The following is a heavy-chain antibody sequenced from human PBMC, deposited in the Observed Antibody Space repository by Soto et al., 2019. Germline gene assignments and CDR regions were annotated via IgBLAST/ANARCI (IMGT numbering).Heavy chain of an antibody. Sequence: ASVKVSCKASGYTFTSYGISWVRQAPGQGLEWMGWIGAYNGNTNYAQKLQGRVTMTTDTSTSTAYMELRSLRSDDTAVYYCAVDSSSWYAFDIWGQGTMVTVSS. CDR3: AVDSSSWYAFDI. J-gene: IGHJ3*02. CDR1: GYTFTSYG. CDR2: IGAYNGNT. D-gene: IGHD6-13*01. V-gene: IGHV1-18*01.